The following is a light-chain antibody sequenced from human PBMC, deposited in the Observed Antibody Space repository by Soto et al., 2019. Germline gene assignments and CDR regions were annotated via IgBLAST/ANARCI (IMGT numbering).Light chain of an antibody. J-gene: IGKJ2*01. V-gene: IGKV3-20*01. Sequence: EIALTQSPGTLSLSPGERATLSCRASQSVRSNYLAWYQQKPGQAPRLLIHAASSRATGIPDRFSGSGSGTDFPLTISRLEPEDFAVYYCLQYGTSPYTFGQGTKLEIK. CDR2: AAS. CDR1: QSVRSNY. CDR3: LQYGTSPYT.